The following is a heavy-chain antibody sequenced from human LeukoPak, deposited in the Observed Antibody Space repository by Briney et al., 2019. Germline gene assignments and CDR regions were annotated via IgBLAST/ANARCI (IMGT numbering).Heavy chain of an antibody. D-gene: IGHD3-10*01. Sequence: GASVKVSCKASGGTFSSYAISWVRQAPGQGLEWMGGIIPIFGTANYAQKFQGRVTITADESTSTAYMELSSLRSEDTAVYYCASSRAHSRGVIIGSPYYYYYMDVWGKGTTVTISS. CDR1: GGTFSSYA. CDR3: ASSRAHSRGVIIGSPYYYYYMDV. CDR2: IIPIFGTA. V-gene: IGHV1-69*13. J-gene: IGHJ6*03.